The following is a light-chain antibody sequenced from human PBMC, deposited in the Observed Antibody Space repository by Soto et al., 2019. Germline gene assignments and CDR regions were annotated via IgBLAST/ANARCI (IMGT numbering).Light chain of an antibody. Sequence: EIVMTQSPATLSVSPGERATLSCRASQSVSSNLAWYQQKPGQAPILLIYDASNRATGIPARFSGSGSGTDFTLTISSLEPEDFAVYYCQQRSSWPLTFGGGTKVDIK. CDR2: DAS. J-gene: IGKJ4*01. V-gene: IGKV3-11*01. CDR1: QSVSSN. CDR3: QQRSSWPLT.